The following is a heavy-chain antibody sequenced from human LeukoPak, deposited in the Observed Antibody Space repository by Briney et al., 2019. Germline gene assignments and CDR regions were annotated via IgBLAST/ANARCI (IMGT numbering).Heavy chain of an antibody. Sequence: GGSLRLSCAASGLSLSVNYMTWVRQSPGKGLECLSNIYRDGNTYYADSVNGRFSISRDDYKNTLYLEMNSLRAEDTALYYCARYTFRAVDIWGQGSMVTVSS. V-gene: IGHV3-53*01. CDR3: ARYTFRAVDI. CDR1: GLSLSVNY. J-gene: IGHJ3*02. CDR2: IYRDGNT. D-gene: IGHD2-2*02.